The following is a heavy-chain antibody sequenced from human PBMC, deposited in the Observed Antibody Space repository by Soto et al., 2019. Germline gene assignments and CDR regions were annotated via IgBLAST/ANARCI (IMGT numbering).Heavy chain of an antibody. J-gene: IGHJ4*02. Sequence: GASVKVSCKASGYTFTSYGISWVRQAPGQGLEWMGWISAYNGNTNYAQKLQGRVTMTTDTSTSTAYMELRSLRSDDTAVYYCARVLIGIAVAGTLDYWGQGTLVTVYS. CDR1: GYTFTSYG. CDR3: ARVLIGIAVAGTLDY. CDR2: ISAYNGNT. D-gene: IGHD6-19*01. V-gene: IGHV1-18*04.